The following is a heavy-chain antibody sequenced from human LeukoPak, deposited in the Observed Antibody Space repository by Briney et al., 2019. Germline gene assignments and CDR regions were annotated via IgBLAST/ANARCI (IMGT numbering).Heavy chain of an antibody. CDR1: GYSFPSYW. J-gene: IGHJ4*02. Sequence: GESLQISCKGSGYSFPSYWITGVRQMPGKGLEGMGRIDPSDSYINYRPSFQGHVTISADKSISTAYLQWSSLKASDTAMYYCARSYSGYDYLDYWGQGTPVTVSS. V-gene: IGHV5-10-1*01. D-gene: IGHD5-12*01. CDR3: ARSYSGYDYLDY. CDR2: IDPSDSYI.